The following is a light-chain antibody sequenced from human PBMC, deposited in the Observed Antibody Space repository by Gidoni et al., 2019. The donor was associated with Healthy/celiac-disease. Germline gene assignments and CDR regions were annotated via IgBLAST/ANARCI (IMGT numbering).Light chain of an antibody. CDR3: QQSYSTPPIT. Sequence: DIQITQSPSSLSASVGDRVTITCRASQSISSYLNWYQQKPGKAPKLLIYAASSLQSGVPSRFSGSGSGTDFTLTISSLQPEDFATYYCQQSYSTPPITFGQXTRLEIK. CDR1: QSISSY. CDR2: AAS. J-gene: IGKJ5*01. V-gene: IGKV1-39*01.